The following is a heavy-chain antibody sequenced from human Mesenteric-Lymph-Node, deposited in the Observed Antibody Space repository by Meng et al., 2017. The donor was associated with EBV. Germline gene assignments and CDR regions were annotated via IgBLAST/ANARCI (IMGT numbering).Heavy chain of an antibody. CDR2: MSSSGNII. CDR1: GFTLSDYD. D-gene: IGHD2-8*01. J-gene: IGHJ5*02. V-gene: IGHV3-11*01. CDR3: AREIVRNWFDP. Sequence: QGQLVELGGCLVKPGGSLRLPCAVSGFTLSDYDMSWIRQAPGKGLEWVTYMSSSGNIIYYGDSVKGRFTISRDNAKRSLYLQMNSLRVEDTAVYYCAREIVRNWFDPWGQGTLVTVSS.